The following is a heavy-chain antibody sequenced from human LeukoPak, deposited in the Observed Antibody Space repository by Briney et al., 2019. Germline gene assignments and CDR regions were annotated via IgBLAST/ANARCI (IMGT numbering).Heavy chain of an antibody. CDR3: ARGGHYDVDAMDV. Sequence: GASVKVSCKAFGRTFSSFAISWVRQAPGQGLEWMGRIIPFLGIPKYAQKFQDRVTITADRSTSIAYMELRSLRSEDTAVYYCARGGHYDVDAMDVWGQGTTVTVSS. J-gene: IGHJ6*02. CDR2: IIPFLGIP. CDR1: GRTFSSFA. D-gene: IGHD3-22*01. V-gene: IGHV1-69*04.